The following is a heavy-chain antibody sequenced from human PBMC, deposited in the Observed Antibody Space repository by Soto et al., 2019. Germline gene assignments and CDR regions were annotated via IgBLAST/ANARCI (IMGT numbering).Heavy chain of an antibody. Sequence: EVQLLESGGGLVQPGGSLRLSCAASGFTFSSYAMSWVRQAPGKGLEWVSAISGSGGSTYYEDSVKGRFTISRDNSKNTMYLQVNSLRAEDTAVYYCAKLVSELLWFWELEYWFDPWGQGTLVTVSS. J-gene: IGHJ5*02. CDR1: GFTFSSYA. V-gene: IGHV3-23*01. D-gene: IGHD3-10*01. CDR3: AKLVSELLWFWELEYWFDP. CDR2: ISGSGGST.